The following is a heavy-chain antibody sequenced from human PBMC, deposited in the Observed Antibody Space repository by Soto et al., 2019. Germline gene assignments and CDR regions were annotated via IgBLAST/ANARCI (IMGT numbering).Heavy chain of an antibody. Sequence: QVQLVESGGGVVQPGRSLRLSCAASGFTFSSYGMHWVRQAPGKGLEWVALISYDGSDKYYADYVKGRITISRDNSKKTLYLRMNSLRVEDAAVYYCGVGQYFSDYWGQGTLVTVSS. CDR3: GVGQYFSDY. CDR2: ISYDGSDK. V-gene: IGHV3-30*03. CDR1: GFTFSSYG. D-gene: IGHD3-10*01. J-gene: IGHJ4*02.